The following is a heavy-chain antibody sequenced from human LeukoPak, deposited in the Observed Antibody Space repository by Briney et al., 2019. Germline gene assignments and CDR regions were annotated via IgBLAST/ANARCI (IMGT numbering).Heavy chain of an antibody. CDR2: IYSGGST. Sequence: GGSLRLSCAASGFTFSSYAMSWVRQAPGKGLEWVSVIYSGGSTYYADSVKGRFTISRDNSKNTLYPQMNSLRAEDTAVYYCAKTSTVVGARWGQGTLVTVSS. D-gene: IGHD1-26*01. CDR1: GFTFSSYA. V-gene: IGHV3-23*03. J-gene: IGHJ4*02. CDR3: AKTSTVVGAR.